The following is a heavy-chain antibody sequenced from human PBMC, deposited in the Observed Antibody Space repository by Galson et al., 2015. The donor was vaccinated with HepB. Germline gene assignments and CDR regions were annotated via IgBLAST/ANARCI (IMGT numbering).Heavy chain of an antibody. CDR1: GYTFTSYG. J-gene: IGHJ4*02. Sequence: QSGAEVKKPGASVKVSCKATGYTFTSYGISWVRQAPGQGLEWMGGIIPILGIANYAQKFQGRVTITADKSTSTAYMELSSLRSEDTAVYYCAREWGGRHDYYDSSGYLDYWGQGTLVTVSS. CDR3: AREWGGRHDYYDSSGYLDY. V-gene: IGHV1-69*10. CDR2: IIPILGIA. D-gene: IGHD3-22*01.